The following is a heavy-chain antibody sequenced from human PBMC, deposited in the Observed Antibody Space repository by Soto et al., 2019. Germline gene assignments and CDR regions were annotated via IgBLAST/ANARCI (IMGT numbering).Heavy chain of an antibody. CDR1: GYTFTTYA. Sequence: QVQLVQSGAEEKKPGASLKISCKASGYTFTTYALHWVRQAPGQRLEWMGWVNGGNGNTKYSQKFQDRITITRDTSETTVYVEMRSLRSEDTAVYYCARDAYSYGYYFNSWGQGTLVTVSS. V-gene: IGHV1-3*05. J-gene: IGHJ4*02. CDR3: ARDAYSYGYYFNS. CDR2: VNGGNGNT. D-gene: IGHD5-18*01.